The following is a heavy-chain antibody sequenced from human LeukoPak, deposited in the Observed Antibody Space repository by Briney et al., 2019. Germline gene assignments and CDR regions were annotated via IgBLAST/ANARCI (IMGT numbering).Heavy chain of an antibody. Sequence: PGGSLRLSCAASGFTFSSYAMSWVRQAPGKGLEWVSAISGSGGSTYYADSVKGRFTISRDNSRNTLYLQMNSLRAEDTAVYYCAKDVGGSSTTGGSWGQGTLVTVSS. V-gene: IGHV3-23*01. CDR2: ISGSGGST. D-gene: IGHD1-26*01. CDR1: GFTFSSYA. CDR3: AKDVGGSSTTGGS. J-gene: IGHJ4*02.